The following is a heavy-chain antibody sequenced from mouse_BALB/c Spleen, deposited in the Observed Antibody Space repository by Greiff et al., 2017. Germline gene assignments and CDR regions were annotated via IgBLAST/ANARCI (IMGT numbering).Heavy chain of an antibody. CDR1: GFTFSDYY. Sequence: EVHLVESGGGLVKPGGSLKLSCAASGFTFSDYYMYWVRQTPEKRLEWVATISDGGSYTYYPDSVKGRFTISRDNAKNNLYLQMSSLKSEDTAMYYCARGPSYYYAMDYWGQGTSVTVSS. CDR3: ARGPSYYYAMDY. V-gene: IGHV5-4*02. CDR2: ISDGGSYT. J-gene: IGHJ4*01.